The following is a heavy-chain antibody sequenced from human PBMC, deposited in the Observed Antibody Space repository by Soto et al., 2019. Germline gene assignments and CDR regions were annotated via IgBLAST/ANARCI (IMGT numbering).Heavy chain of an antibody. J-gene: IGHJ6*02. Sequence: SETLSLTCTVSGGSISSYYWSWIRQPPGKGLEWIGYIYYSGSTNYNPSLKSRVTISVDTSKNQFSLKLSSVTAADTAVYYCARHGGGEKVREALYYYYYGMDVWGQGTTVTVSS. CDR1: GGSISSYY. CDR2: IYYSGST. CDR3: ARHGGGEKVREALYYYYYGMDV. V-gene: IGHV4-59*08. D-gene: IGHD3-16*01.